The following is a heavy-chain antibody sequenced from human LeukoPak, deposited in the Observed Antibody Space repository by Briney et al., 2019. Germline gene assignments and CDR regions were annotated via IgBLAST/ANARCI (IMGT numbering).Heavy chain of an antibody. V-gene: IGHV3-7*01. CDR2: INQDGSAK. CDR3: AKDGGDGEEDY. CDR1: GFTFSSYW. Sequence: GGSLILSCAAPGFTFSSYWMSWVRQAPGKGLEWVANINQDGSAKYYVGSVKGRFTISRDNAKNSLYLQMNSLRAEDTAVYYCAKDGGDGEEDYWGQGTLVTVSS. D-gene: IGHD3-10*01. J-gene: IGHJ4*02.